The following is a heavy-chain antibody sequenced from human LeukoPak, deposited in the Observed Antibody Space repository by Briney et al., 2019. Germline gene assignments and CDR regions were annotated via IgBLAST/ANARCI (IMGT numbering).Heavy chain of an antibody. CDR2: MNPNSGNT. J-gene: IGHJ4*02. Sequence: ASVKVSCKASGGTFSSHAISWVRQAPGQGLEWMGWMNPNSGNTGYAQKFQGRVTMTRNTSISTAYMELSSLRSEDTAVYYCARSKGLLSIVVVPGYWGQGTLVTVSS. V-gene: IGHV1-8*02. D-gene: IGHD3-22*01. CDR3: ARSKGLLSIVVVPGY. CDR1: GGTFSSHA.